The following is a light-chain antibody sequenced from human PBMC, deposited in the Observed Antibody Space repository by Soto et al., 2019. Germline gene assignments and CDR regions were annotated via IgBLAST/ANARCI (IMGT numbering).Light chain of an antibody. CDR3: NSYVGSNNYV. CDR1: SFDIGRYNY. Sequence: QSVLTQPRSASGSPGPSVTTSCIGTSFDIGRYNYVSWYQHHPGKAPKLIIYEVTKRPSGVPDRFSGSKSGNTASLTVSGLQADDEADYYCNSYVGSNNYVFGTGTKVTVL. J-gene: IGLJ1*01. CDR2: EVT. V-gene: IGLV2-8*01.